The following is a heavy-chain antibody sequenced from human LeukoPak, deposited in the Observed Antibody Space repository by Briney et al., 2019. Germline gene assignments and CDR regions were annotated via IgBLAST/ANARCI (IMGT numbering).Heavy chain of an antibody. Sequence: GGSLRLSCAASGFTFSSYSMNWVRQAPGKGLEWVSAISGSGGSTYYADSVKGRFTISRDNSKNTLYLQMNSLRAEDTAVYYCASHIGDDIVVVKGAFDIWGQGTMVTVSS. D-gene: IGHD2-2*01. J-gene: IGHJ3*02. CDR3: ASHIGDDIVVVKGAFDI. V-gene: IGHV3-23*01. CDR1: GFTFSSYS. CDR2: ISGSGGST.